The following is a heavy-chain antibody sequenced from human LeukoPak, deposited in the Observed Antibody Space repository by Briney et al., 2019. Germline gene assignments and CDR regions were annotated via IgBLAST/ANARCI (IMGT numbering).Heavy chain of an antibody. J-gene: IGHJ4*02. V-gene: IGHV3-53*01. CDR1: GFTVSSNY. CDR3: ARASMVVVRGVIKKYYFDY. Sequence: GGSLRLSCAASGFTVSSNYMSWVRQAPGKGLEWVSVIYIGGSKYYAASVKGRFTISRDNSKNTMYLKMNSLRDEDTAVYYCARASMVVVRGVIKKYYFDYWGQGTLVTVSS. D-gene: IGHD3-10*01. CDR2: IYIGGSK.